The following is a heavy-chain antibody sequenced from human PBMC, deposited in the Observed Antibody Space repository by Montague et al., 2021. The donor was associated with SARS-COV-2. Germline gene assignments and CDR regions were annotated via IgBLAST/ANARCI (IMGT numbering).Heavy chain of an antibody. CDR2: IYGGDEK. Sequence: PALAKPTQTLTPTCTFSGFSLNTPEVAVGWIRQPPGKALEWLALIYGGDEKRYGPSLQSRLTITRDTSKSQVVLTMTNMDPVDTATYFCAHRFAGFFDYWGQGILVTVSS. CDR1: GFSLNTPEVA. V-gene: IGHV2-5*05. CDR3: AHRFAGFFDY. J-gene: IGHJ4*02.